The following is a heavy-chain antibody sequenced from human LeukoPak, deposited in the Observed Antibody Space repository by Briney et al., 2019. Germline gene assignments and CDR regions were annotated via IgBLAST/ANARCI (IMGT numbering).Heavy chain of an antibody. CDR2: ISGSGGST. CDR3: ARSRDIVVVDDAFDI. D-gene: IGHD2-15*01. Sequence: GGSLRLSCAASGFTFSSDAMSWVRQAPGKGLEWVSAISGSGGSTYYADSVKGRFTISRDNSKKTLYLQMNRLRAEDTAVYYCARSRDIVVVDDAFDIWGQETMVTVSS. CDR1: GFTFSSDA. V-gene: IGHV3-23*01. J-gene: IGHJ3*02.